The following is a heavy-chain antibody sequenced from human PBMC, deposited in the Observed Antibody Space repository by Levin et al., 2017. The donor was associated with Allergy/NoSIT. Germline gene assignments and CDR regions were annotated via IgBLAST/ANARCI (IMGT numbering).Heavy chain of an antibody. J-gene: IGHJ4*02. D-gene: IGHD4-17*01. CDR3: AKDPWGATVTSPFDF. V-gene: IGHV3-23*01. Sequence: GGSLRLSCAASGFTFSNYAMTWVRQAPGKGLEWVSGISGSGGRTHYADSVKGRFTISRDNSNNRLSLQMNSLTVEETAVYYCAKDPWGATVTSPFDFWGQGTLVTVSS. CDR2: ISGSGGRT. CDR1: GFTFSNYA.